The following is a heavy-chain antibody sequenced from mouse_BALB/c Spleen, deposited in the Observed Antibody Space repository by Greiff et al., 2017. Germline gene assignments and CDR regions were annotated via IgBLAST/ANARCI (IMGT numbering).Heavy chain of an antibody. V-gene: IGHV3-2*02. Sequence: DVKLQESGPGLVKPSQSLSLTCTVTGYSITSDYAWNWIRQFPGNKLEWMGYISYSGSTSYNPSLKSRISITRDTSKNQFFLQLNSVTTEDTATYYCAKVPQGQGFAYWGQGTLVTVSA. D-gene: IGHD3-3*01. CDR1: GYSITSDYA. CDR2: ISYSGST. CDR3: AKVPQGQGFAY. J-gene: IGHJ3*01.